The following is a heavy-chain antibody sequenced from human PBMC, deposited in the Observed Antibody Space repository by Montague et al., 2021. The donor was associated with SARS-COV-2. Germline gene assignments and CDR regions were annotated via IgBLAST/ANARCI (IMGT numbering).Heavy chain of an antibody. D-gene: IGHD5-24*01. CDR3: ARDPDGYNEDGAFDI. V-gene: IGHV3-30*04. Sequence: SLRLSCAASGFTFSSYAMHWVRQAPGKGLEWVAVISYDGSNKYYXDSXKGRFTISRDNSKNTLYLQMNSLRAEDTAVYYCARDPDGYNEDGAFDIWGQGTMVTVSS. CDR2: ISYDGSNK. J-gene: IGHJ3*02. CDR1: GFTFSSYA.